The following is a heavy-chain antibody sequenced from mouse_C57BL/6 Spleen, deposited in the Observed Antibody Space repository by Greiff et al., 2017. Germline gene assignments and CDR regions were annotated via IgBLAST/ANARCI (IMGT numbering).Heavy chain of an antibody. CDR2: IDPETGGT. J-gene: IGHJ2*01. CDR1: GYTFTDYE. V-gene: IGHV1-15*01. Sequence: VNLVESGAELVRPGASVTLSCKASGYTFTDYEMHWVKQTPVHGLEWIGAIDPETGGTAYNQKFKGKAILTADKSSSTAYMELRSLTSEDSAVYYCTRGATMISYFDYWGQGTTLTVSS. D-gene: IGHD2-4*01. CDR3: TRGATMISYFDY.